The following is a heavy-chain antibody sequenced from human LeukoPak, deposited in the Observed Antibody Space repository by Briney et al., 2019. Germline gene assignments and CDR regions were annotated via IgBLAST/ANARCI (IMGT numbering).Heavy chain of an antibody. V-gene: IGHV1-46*01. J-gene: IGHJ4*02. CDR2: INPSGGST. Sequence: ASVKVSCKASGYTFTSYYRHWLRQAPGQGLEWMGIINPSGGSTSYAQKFQGRVTMTRDTSTSTVYMELSSLRSEDTAVYYCARVAGGDAYYFDYWGQGTLVTVSS. CDR1: GYTFTSYY. CDR3: ARVAGGDAYYFDY. D-gene: IGHD4-17*01.